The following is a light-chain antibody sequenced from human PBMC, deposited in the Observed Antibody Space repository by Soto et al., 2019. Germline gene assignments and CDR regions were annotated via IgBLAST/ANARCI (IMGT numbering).Light chain of an antibody. CDR3: QQVYRYPLT. CDR1: QSVDTC. Sequence: DIQMTQSPSALSASVGDTVTITCRASQSVDTCLAWYQQKPGKAPHLLIYKASRLETGVPSRFSGSGSVTDYTLTITGLQPYCFGTYFCQQVYRYPLTFRQRTQVEI. V-gene: IGKV1-5*03. CDR2: KAS. J-gene: IGKJ1*01.